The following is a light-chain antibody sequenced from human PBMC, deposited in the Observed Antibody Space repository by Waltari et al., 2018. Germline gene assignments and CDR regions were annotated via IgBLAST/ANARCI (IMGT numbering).Light chain of an antibody. V-gene: IGKV3-11*01. J-gene: IGKJ4*01. CDR3: QQRSNWPPGGLT. CDR2: DAS. Sequence: EIVLTQSPATLSLSPGERATLSCRASRSVSSYLAWYQQKPGQAPRLLIDDASNRATGSPARFSGSGSGTDFTLTISSLEPEDFAVYYCQQRSNWPPGGLTFGGGTKVEIK. CDR1: RSVSSY.